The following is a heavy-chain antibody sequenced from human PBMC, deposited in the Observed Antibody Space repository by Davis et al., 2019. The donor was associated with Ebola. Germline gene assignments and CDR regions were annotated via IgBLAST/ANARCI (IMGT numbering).Heavy chain of an antibody. CDR2: IYGNGDT. J-gene: IGHJ4*02. CDR3: ARTQTGSSGWYDFFDI. D-gene: IGHD6-19*01. V-gene: IGHV3-53*04. Sequence: GESLKISCAVSGVTFRNYVMSWVRQAPGKGLEWVSIIYGNGDTYYADSVTGRFTISRHDSENTLYLQMNSLRPEDTAVYYCARTQTGSSGWYDFFDIWGQGTLVTVSS. CDR1: GVTFRNYV.